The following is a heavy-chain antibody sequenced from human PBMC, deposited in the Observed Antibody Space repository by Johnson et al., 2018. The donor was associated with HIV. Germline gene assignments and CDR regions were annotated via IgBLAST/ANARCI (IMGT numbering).Heavy chain of an antibody. CDR1: GFTFDEHG. J-gene: IGHJ3*02. V-gene: IGHV3-30*03. Sequence: QVQLVESGGGVVRPGESLRLSCAASGFTFDEHGMSWVRQAPGKGLEWVAVISYHVNNKDYADSVKGRFTISRDNSKNTLYLQMNSLRAEDTAVYYCATLPGDIVVVPAAQPYDAFDIWGQGTMVTVSS. CDR3: ATLPGDIVVVPAAQPYDAFDI. D-gene: IGHD2-2*01. CDR2: ISYHVNNK.